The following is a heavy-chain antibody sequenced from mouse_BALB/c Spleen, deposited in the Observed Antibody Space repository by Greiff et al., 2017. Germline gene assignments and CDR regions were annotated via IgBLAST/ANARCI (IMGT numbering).Heavy chain of an antibody. Sequence: VQLQQSGPGLVQPSQSLSITCTVSGFSLTSYGVHWVRQSPGKGLEWLGVIWSGGSTDYNAAFISRLSISKDNSKSQVFFKMNSLQADDTAIYYCARGRDGDWYFDVWGAGTTVTVSS. CDR1: GFSLTSYG. CDR3: ARGRDGDWYFDV. CDR2: IWSGGST. V-gene: IGHV2-4-1*01. J-gene: IGHJ1*01.